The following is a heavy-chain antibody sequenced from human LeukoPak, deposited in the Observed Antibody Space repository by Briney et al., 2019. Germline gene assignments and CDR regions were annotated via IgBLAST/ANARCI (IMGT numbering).Heavy chain of an antibody. CDR2: ISADGGST. J-gene: IGHJ4*02. Sequence: GGSLRLSCAASGFTFDDYAMHWVRQAPGKGLEWVSLISADGGSTSYADSVEGRFTISRDNSKNSLCLQMNSLRTEDTALYYCAKHVGYGSGGDWGQGTLVTVSS. CDR1: GFTFDDYA. CDR3: AKHVGYGSGGD. V-gene: IGHV3-43*02. D-gene: IGHD3-10*01.